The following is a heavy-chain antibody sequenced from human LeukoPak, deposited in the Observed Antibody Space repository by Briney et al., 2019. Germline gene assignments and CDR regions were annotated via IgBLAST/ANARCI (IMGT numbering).Heavy chain of an antibody. Sequence: GGSLRLSCAASGFTFSDFPMIWVRQAPGKGLEWVSTIFPSSVEIHYADSVKGRFTISRDNSRSTLSLQMDSLRAEDTATYYCARRDIVVIVSASDYWGQGTLVTVSS. J-gene: IGHJ4*02. CDR2: IFPSSVEI. V-gene: IGHV3-23*01. CDR3: ARRDIVVIVSASDY. D-gene: IGHD2-15*01. CDR1: GFTFSDFP.